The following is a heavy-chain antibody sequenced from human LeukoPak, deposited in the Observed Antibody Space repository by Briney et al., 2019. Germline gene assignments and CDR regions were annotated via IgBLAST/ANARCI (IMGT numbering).Heavy chain of an antibody. D-gene: IGHD6-19*01. CDR3: ARVRYSSCDY. CDR2: ISSSGSTI. CDR1: GFTFSSYE. Sequence: TGGSLRLSCAASGFTFSSYELNWVRQAPGKGLEWVSYISSSGSTIYYADSVKGRFTISRDNAKNSLYVQMNSLRAEDTAVYYCARVRYSSCDYWGQGTLVTVSS. J-gene: IGHJ4*02. V-gene: IGHV3-48*03.